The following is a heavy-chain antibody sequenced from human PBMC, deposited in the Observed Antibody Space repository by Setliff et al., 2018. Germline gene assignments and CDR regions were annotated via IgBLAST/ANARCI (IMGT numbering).Heavy chain of an antibody. CDR3: ARVRITPYCMDV. D-gene: IGHD3-10*01. Sequence: PSETLSLTCTVSGGSMGSYYWTWIRQSAGKGLEWIGRVYTTGSTAFNPSLNSRVTMSLDKSKNQFSLKLYSVTAADTAVYFCARVRITPYCMDVWGKGTMVTVSS. J-gene: IGHJ6*03. V-gene: IGHV4-4*07. CDR1: GGSMGSYY. CDR2: VYTTGST.